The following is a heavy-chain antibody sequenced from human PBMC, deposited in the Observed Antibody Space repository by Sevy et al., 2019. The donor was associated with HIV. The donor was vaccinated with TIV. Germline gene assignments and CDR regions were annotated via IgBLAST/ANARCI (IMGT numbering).Heavy chain of an antibody. J-gene: IGHJ4*02. CDR1: VFTFSDYY. D-gene: IGHD3-16*02. CDR3: ARGHDYVWGSYRHFDY. Sequence: GGSLRLSCAASVFTFSDYYMSWIRQAPGKGLEWVSYISSSSSYTNYADSVKGRFTISRDNAKNSLYLQMNSLRAEDTAVYYCARGHDYVWGSYRHFDYWGQGTLVTVSS. CDR2: ISSSSSYT. V-gene: IGHV3-11*06.